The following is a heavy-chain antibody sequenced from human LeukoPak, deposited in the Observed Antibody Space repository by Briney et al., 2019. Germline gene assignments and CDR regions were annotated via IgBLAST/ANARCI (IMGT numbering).Heavy chain of an antibody. CDR2: INPNSGGT. V-gene: IGHV1-2*02. CDR3: ARDLGWLLLPAVFDY. D-gene: IGHD3-22*01. J-gene: IGHJ4*02. Sequence: ASVKVSCKASGGTFSSYAISWVRQAPGQGLEWMGWINPNSGGTNYAQKFQGRVTMTRDTSISTAYMELSRLRSDDTAMYYCARDLGWLLLPAVFDYWGQGTLVTVSS. CDR1: GGTFSSYA.